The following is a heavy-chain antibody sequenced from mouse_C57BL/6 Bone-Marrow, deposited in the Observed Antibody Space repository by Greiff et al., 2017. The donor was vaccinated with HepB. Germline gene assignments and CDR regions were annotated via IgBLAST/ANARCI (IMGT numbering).Heavy chain of an antibody. V-gene: IGHV1-81*01. CDR2: IYPRSGNT. Sequence: VMLVESGAELARPGASVKLSCKASGYTFTSYGISWVKQRTGQGLEWIGEIYPRSGNTYYNEKFKGKATLTADKSSSTAYMELRSLTSEDSAVYFCARTDYYGSSLFDYWGQGTTLTVSS. CDR3: ARTDYYGSSLFDY. J-gene: IGHJ2*01. CDR1: GYTFTSYG. D-gene: IGHD1-1*01.